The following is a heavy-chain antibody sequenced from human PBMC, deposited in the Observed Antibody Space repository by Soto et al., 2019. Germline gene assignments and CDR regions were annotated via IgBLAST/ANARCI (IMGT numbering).Heavy chain of an antibody. Sequence: QVQLQESGPGLVKPSQTLSLTCTVSGGSISSGDYYWSWIRQPPGKGLEWIGYIYYSGSTYYNPSLKSRVTISVDTSKNQFSLKLSSVTAADTAVYYCASVRGRLLDYGDPIPYWGQGTLVTISS. D-gene: IGHD4-17*01. V-gene: IGHV4-30-4*01. J-gene: IGHJ4*02. CDR1: GGSISSGDYY. CDR2: IYYSGST. CDR3: ASVRGRLLDYGDPIPY.